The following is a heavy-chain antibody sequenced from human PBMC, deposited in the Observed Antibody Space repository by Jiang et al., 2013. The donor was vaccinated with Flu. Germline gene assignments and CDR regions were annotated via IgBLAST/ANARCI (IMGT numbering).Heavy chain of an antibody. CDR3: ARDVSEASFDI. CDR2: IYYSGST. Sequence: PGLVKPSETLSLTCTVSGGSISSYYWSWIRQPPGKGLEWIGYIYYSGSTNYNPSLKSRVTISVDTSKNQFSLKLSSVTAADTAVYYCARDVSEASFDIWGQGTMVTVSS. J-gene: IGHJ3*02. D-gene: IGHD3-16*01. CDR1: GGSISSYY. V-gene: IGHV4-59*01.